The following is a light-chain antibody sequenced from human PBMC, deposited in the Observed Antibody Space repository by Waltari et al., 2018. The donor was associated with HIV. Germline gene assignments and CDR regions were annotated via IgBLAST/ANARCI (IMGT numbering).Light chain of an antibody. V-gene: IGKV1-33*01. CDR3: QQDNNLPYT. J-gene: IGKJ2*01. CDR1: QDIDNY. CDR2: DAS. Sequence: DFQMTQSPSSLSASVGDRVTITCQASQDIDNYLNWYQQKPGRAPNLLIYDASNLKTGVPSRFSGSGSGTYFTFTINNLQPEDIATYYCQQDNNLPYTFGQGTKLEIK.